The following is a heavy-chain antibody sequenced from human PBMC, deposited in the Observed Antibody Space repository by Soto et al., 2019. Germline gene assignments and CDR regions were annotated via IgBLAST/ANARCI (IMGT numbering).Heavy chain of an antibody. J-gene: IGHJ5*02. V-gene: IGHV4-31*03. CDR2: IYDSESA. CDR3: ARAFSSSSAVDL. Sequence: SETLSLTCTVSGECISSGGYYWSWIRHHPGKGLEWIGYIYDSESAYYNPSLKSRVTISMDTSKNQFAMRLSSVTAADTAVYFCARAFSSSSAVDLWGQGTQVTVSS. CDR1: GECISSGGYY. D-gene: IGHD6-6*01.